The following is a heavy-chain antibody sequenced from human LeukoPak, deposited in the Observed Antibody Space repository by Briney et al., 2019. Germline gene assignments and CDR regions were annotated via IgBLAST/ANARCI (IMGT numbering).Heavy chain of an antibody. D-gene: IGHD1/OR15-1a*01. CDR1: GFPFSVSW. Sequence: GGSLRLSCAASGFPFSVSWMHWFRQVPGKGLMWVSRTTDETTTTADSVRGRFSISRDNAQNTVYLQMNSLRVEDTAVYYCAKDWFATTDYWGQGILVTVSS. CDR3: AKDWFATTDY. CDR2: TTDETTTT. J-gene: IGHJ4*02. V-gene: IGHV3-74*01.